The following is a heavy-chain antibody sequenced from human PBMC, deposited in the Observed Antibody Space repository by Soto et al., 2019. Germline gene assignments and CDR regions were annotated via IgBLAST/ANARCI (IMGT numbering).Heavy chain of an antibody. V-gene: IGHV3-15*01. J-gene: IGHJ3*02. Sequence: GGSLRLSCAASGFTFSNAWMSWVRQAPGKGLEWVGRIKSKTDGGTTDYAAPVKGRFTISRDDSKNTLYLQMNSLKTEDTAVYYCTHLKYYYDSSGYYEGDAFDIWGRGTMVTVSS. D-gene: IGHD3-22*01. CDR3: THLKYYYDSSGYYEGDAFDI. CDR2: IKSKTDGGTT. CDR1: GFTFSNAW.